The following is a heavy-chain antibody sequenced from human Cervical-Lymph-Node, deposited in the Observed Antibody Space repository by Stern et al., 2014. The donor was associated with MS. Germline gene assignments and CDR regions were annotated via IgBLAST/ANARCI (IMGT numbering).Heavy chain of an antibody. D-gene: IGHD3-10*01. V-gene: IGHV1-24*01. CDR3: ATDYNY. CDR2: FDPEDGET. Sequence: VQLVESGAEVQKPGASVKVSCKASGSTLTDFFMHWVRQPPGKGLEWMGGFDPEDGETIYAQKFQGRVTMTEDTSTDTAYMELSSLRSDDTAVYYCATDYNYWGQGTLVTVSS. CDR1: GSTLTDFF. J-gene: IGHJ4*02.